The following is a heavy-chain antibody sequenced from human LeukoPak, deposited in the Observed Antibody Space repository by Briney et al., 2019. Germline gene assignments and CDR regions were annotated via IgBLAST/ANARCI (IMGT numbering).Heavy chain of an antibody. V-gene: IGHV3-23*01. CDR1: GFTFSSYA. Sequence: GGSLRLSCAASGFTFSSYAMNWVRQAPGQGLEWVSAISGSGISTYYADSVKGRFTISRDNSKNTLYLLMKSLRAEDTAVYNCAKVRDSGGNYYDYWGQGTLVTVSS. CDR2: ISGSGIST. CDR3: AKVRDSGGNYYDY. D-gene: IGHD2-21*01. J-gene: IGHJ4*02.